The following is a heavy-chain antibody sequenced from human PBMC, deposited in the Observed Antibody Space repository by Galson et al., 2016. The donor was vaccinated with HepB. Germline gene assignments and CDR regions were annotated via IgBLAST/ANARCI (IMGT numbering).Heavy chain of an antibody. V-gene: IGHV6-1*01. CDR2: TYYRSKWYN. D-gene: IGHD6-25*01. Sequence: CAISGDSVSSNNAAWNWIRQSPSRGLEWLGRTYYRSKWYNDYAESVKSRITINPDTSKNQFSLQPHSVTPDDTAFYYCAGEGASGYALDYWGQGTLVTVSS. CDR1: GDSVSSNNAA. CDR3: AGEGASGYALDY. J-gene: IGHJ4*02.